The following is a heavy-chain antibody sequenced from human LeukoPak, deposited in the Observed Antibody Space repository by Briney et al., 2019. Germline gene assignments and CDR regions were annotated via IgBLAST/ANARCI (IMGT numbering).Heavy chain of an antibody. V-gene: IGHV1-69*06. CDR2: IIPMFGTA. Sequence: SVKVSCKASGGTFSSYAISWVRQAPGQGLEWMGGIIPMFGTANYAQKFQGRVTTTADKSTSTAYMELSSLRSEDTAVYYCARDPPGRPYSSSSYGWGQGTLVTVSS. CDR3: ARDPPGRPYSSSSYG. J-gene: IGHJ4*02. CDR1: GGTFSSYA. D-gene: IGHD6-6*01.